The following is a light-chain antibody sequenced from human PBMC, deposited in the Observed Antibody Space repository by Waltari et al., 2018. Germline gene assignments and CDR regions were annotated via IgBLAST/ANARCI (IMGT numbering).Light chain of an antibody. Sequence: QSALTQPASVSGSPGQSITIPCTGTSNHVGGYCYVAWYQQYPGKAPKLIIYEVSYRPSGISTRFSGSKSGNTASLTISGLQAEDEADYYCSSHTATVPHVFGTGTRVTVV. J-gene: IGLJ1*01. CDR1: SNHVGGYCY. CDR3: SSHTATVPHV. CDR2: EVS. V-gene: IGLV2-14*01.